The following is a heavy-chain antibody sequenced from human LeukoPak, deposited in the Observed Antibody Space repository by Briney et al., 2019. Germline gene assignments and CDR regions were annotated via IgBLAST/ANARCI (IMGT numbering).Heavy chain of an antibody. CDR3: ARGSTMVRGVIHHNYYYYGMDV. Sequence: GGPLRLSCAASGFTFSSYAMHWVRQAPGKGLEWVAVISYDGSNKYYADSVKGRFTISRDNSKNTLYLQMNSLRAEDTAVYYCARGSTMVRGVIHHNYYYYGMDVWGQGTTVTVSS. V-gene: IGHV3-30*04. D-gene: IGHD3-10*01. CDR2: ISYDGSNK. CDR1: GFTFSSYA. J-gene: IGHJ6*02.